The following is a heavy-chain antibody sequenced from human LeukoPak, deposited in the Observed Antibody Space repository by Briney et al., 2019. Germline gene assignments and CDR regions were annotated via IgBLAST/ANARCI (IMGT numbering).Heavy chain of an antibody. CDR1: GFTSSSYS. D-gene: IGHD3-22*01. CDR3: ARWTEDYYDSSGFDY. CDR2: ISSSSSYI. Sequence: GGSLRLSCAASGFTSSSYSMNWVRQAPGKGLEWVSSISSSSSYIHYADSVKGRFTISRDNAKNSLYLQMNSLRAEDTAVYYCARWTEDYYDSSGFDYWGQGTLVTVSS. V-gene: IGHV3-21*01. J-gene: IGHJ4*02.